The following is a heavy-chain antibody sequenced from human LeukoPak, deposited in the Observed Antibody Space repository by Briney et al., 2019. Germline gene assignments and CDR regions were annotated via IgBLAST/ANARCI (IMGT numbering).Heavy chain of an antibody. D-gene: IGHD2-8*01. Sequence: ASVKVSCKASGYIFTSYNIYWVRQAPGQGLEWMGIINPSGGSTNYAQKFQGRVTMTTDTYTNTAYMELRGLRSDDTAVYYCAGSLGYCTSNVCYLKYWGQGTLVTVSS. V-gene: IGHV1-46*01. CDR1: GYIFTSYN. CDR2: INPSGGST. CDR3: AGSLGYCTSNVCYLKY. J-gene: IGHJ4*02.